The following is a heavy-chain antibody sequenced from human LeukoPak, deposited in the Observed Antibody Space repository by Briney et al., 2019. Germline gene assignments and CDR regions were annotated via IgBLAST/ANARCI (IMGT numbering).Heavy chain of an antibody. CDR2: IKQDGSKE. D-gene: IGHD4-17*01. J-gene: IGHJ4*02. V-gene: IGHV3-7*01. CDR1: GFTFGSYW. Sequence: GGSLRLSCAASGFTFGSYWMRWVRQAPGKGLEWVANIKQDGSKEYYVDSVKGRFTISRDNAKNSLYLQMNSLGAEDTAVYYCARDARDYGDYVVAFDYWGQGTLVTVSS. CDR3: ARDARDYGDYVVAFDY.